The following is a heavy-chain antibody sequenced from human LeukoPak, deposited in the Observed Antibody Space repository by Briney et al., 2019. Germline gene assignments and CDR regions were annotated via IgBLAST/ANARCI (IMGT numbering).Heavy chain of an antibody. D-gene: IGHD2-15*01. V-gene: IGHV3-21*01. Sequence: GGSLRLSCAASGSTFSTYIMNWVRQAPGKGLEWVSSISSGSSYIYYADSVKGRFTISRDNAKNSLYLQMNSLRAEDTAVYYCARDSGYCSGGSCYSGVWGQGTTVTVSS. CDR2: ISSGSSYI. CDR3: ARDSGYCSGGSCYSGV. J-gene: IGHJ6*02. CDR1: GSTFSTYI.